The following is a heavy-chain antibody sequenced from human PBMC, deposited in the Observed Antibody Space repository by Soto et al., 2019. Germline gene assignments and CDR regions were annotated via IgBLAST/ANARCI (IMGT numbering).Heavy chain of an antibody. V-gene: IGHV3-21*01. D-gene: IGHD6-19*01. CDR2: ISSSSSYI. CDR1: GFTFSSYS. Sequence: GSLRLSCAASGFTFSSYSMNWARQAPGKGLEWVSSISSSSSYIYYADSVKGRFTISRDNAKNSLYLQMNSLRAEDTAVYYCARVGSSGWYEGYYYGMDVWGQGXTVTVYS. CDR3: ARVGSSGWYEGYYYGMDV. J-gene: IGHJ6*02.